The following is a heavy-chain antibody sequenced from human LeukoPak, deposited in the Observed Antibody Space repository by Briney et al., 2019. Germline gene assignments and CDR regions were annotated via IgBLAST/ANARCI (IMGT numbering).Heavy chain of an antibody. Sequence: SETLSLTCSVSGGSTRSGRHHWAWVRQPPGKGLEFIGSLDESGRPYYNAPLKSRVTISVDTSKNQFSLKLSSVTAADTAVYYCARVGSSWQEGAFDIWGQGTMVTVSS. CDR2: LDESGRP. CDR1: GGSTRSGRHH. V-gene: IGHV4-39*07. CDR3: ARVGSSWQEGAFDI. J-gene: IGHJ3*02. D-gene: IGHD6-13*01.